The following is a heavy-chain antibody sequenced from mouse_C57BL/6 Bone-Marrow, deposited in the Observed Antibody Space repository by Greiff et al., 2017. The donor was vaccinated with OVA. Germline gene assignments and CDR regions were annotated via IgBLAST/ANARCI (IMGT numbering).Heavy chain of an antibody. V-gene: IGHV1-81*01. J-gene: IGHJ2*01. CDR2: IYPRSGNT. CDR1: GYTFTSYG. D-gene: IGHD2-4*01. CDR3: AMGDYDDY. Sequence: QVQLKESGAELARPGASVKLSCKASGYTFTSYGISWVKQRTGQGLEWIGEIYPRSGNTYYNEKFKGKATLTADKSSSTAYMELRSLTAEDSAVYFCAMGDYDDYWGQGTTLTVSS.